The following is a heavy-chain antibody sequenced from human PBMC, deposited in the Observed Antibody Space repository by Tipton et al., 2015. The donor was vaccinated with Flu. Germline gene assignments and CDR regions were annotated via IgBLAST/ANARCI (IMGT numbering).Heavy chain of an antibody. CDR3: ARGALNYDYIWGSYRYTPPWFDP. J-gene: IGHJ5*02. D-gene: IGHD3-16*02. V-gene: IGHV3-33*01. CDR2: IRYDGSNK. Sequence: SLRLSCAASGFTFSSYGMHWVRQAPGKGLEWVAVIRYDGSNKYYADSVKGRFTISRDNSKNTLYLQMNSLRAEDTAVYYCARGALNYDYIWGSYRYTPPWFDPWGQGTLVTVSS. CDR1: GFTFSSYG.